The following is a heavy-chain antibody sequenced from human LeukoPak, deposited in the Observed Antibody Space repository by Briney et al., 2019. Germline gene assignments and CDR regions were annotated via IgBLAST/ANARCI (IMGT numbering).Heavy chain of an antibody. CDR3: ARVRYCSSGSCCAFLDY. J-gene: IGHJ4*02. V-gene: IGHV3-33*01. CDR1: GFTFNTYG. Sequence: PGRSLRLSCAASGFTFNTYGMHWVRQAPGKGLEWVAVIWYDGSNKYYADSVKGRFTISRDNSQNTLYLQMNSLRAEDTAVYYCARVRYCSSGSCCAFLDYWGQGTLVTVSS. D-gene: IGHD2-15*01. CDR2: IWYDGSNK.